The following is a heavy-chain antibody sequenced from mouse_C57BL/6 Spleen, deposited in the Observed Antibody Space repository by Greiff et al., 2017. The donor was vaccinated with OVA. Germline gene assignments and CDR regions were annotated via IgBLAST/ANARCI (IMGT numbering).Heavy chain of an antibody. Sequence: EVHLVESGGGLVKPGGSLKLSCAASGFTFSSYAMSWVRQTPEKRLEWVATISDGGSYTYYPDNVKGRFTISRDNAKNNLYLQMSHLKSEDTAMYYCARVTGTYYAMDYWGQGTSVTVSS. J-gene: IGHJ4*01. CDR1: GFTFSSYA. CDR2: ISDGGSYT. CDR3: ARVTGTYYAMDY. D-gene: IGHD4-1*01. V-gene: IGHV5-4*01.